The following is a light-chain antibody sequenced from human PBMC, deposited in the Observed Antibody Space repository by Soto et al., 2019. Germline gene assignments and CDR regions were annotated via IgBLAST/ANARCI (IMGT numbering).Light chain of an antibody. Sequence: DIQMTQSPSSLSASVGDRVTITCHASQDISNYLNWYQQKPGKAPKLLIYDASNLETGVTSRFSGSGSGTDFTCTISSLQPEDMATYYCQQYDNLPFGGGTKVEIK. CDR1: QDISNY. J-gene: IGKJ4*01. CDR3: QQYDNLP. CDR2: DAS. V-gene: IGKV1-33*01.